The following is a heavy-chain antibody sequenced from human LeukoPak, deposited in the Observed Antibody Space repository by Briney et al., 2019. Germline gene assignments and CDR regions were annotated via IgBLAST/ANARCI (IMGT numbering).Heavy chain of an antibody. J-gene: IGHJ4*02. D-gene: IGHD1-26*01. CDR2: ISVYNGNT. CDR3: ARVDAGNYYGHDF. V-gene: IGHV1-18*01. CDR1: GYTFTSYD. Sequence: ASVKVSCKASGYTFTSYDISWVRQAPGQGLEWMGWISVYNGNTNYAQKFQGRVTMITDTSTSTAYMELRSLKSDDTAMYYCARVDAGNYYGHDFWGQGTLVTVTS.